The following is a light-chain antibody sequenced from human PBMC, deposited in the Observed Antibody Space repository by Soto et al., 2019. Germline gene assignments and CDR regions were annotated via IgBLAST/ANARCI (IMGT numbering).Light chain of an antibody. CDR1: QNINSW. Sequence: DIQMTQSPSTLSASLLDIVAITCXASQNINSWLAWYQQKPGKAPKLLIYEASSLEKGVPARFGGSGSGTEFTLTISSLQPDDFATYYCQQYNVYSWTFGQGTKVDIK. V-gene: IGKV1-5*03. J-gene: IGKJ1*01. CDR3: QQYNVYSWT. CDR2: EAS.